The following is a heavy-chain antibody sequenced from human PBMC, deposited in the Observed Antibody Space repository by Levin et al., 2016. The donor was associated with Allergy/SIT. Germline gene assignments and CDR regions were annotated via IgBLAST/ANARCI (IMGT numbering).Heavy chain of an antibody. Sequence: WIRQPPGKGLEWVANIKQDGSEKYYVDSVKGRFTISRDNAKNSLYLQMNSLRAEDTAVYYCARKLPSGLPYSSGWSPYFDYWGQGTLVTVSS. J-gene: IGHJ4*02. CDR2: IKQDGSEK. D-gene: IGHD6-19*01. CDR3: ARKLPSGLPYSSGWSPYFDY. V-gene: IGHV3-7*03.